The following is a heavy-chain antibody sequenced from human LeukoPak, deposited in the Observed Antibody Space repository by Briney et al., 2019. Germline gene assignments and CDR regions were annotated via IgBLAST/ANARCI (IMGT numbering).Heavy chain of an antibody. D-gene: IGHD3-22*01. CDR2: TIPILGIA. CDR1: RGTFSSYA. J-gene: IGHJ4*02. CDR3: ARGQDYYDSSGYYPLDY. V-gene: IGHV1-69*04. Sequence: SVKVSCTASRGTFSSYAISWVRQAPGQGLEWMGRTIPILGIANYAQKFQGRVTITADKSTSTAYMELSSLRSEDTAVYYCARGQDYYDSSGYYPLDYWGQGTLVTVSS.